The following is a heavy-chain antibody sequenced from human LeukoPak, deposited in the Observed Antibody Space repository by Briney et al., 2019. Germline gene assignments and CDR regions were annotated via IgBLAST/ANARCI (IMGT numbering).Heavy chain of an antibody. J-gene: IGHJ4*02. V-gene: IGHV4-39*01. CDR3: ARRGRVYAF. CDR1: GVSISSGSYY. Sequence: SETLSLTCAVSGVSISSGSYYWGWIRQPPGKGLEWIGSIYYSGSTYYNPSLKSRVTISVDTSKNQFSLKLSSVTAADTAVYYCARRGRVYAFWGQGTLVTVSS. CDR2: IYYSGST. D-gene: IGHD6-13*01.